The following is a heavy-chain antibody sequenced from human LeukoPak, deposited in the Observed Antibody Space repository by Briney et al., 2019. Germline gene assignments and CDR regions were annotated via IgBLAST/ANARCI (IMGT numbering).Heavy chain of an antibody. CDR2: TYYRSKWYN. CDR1: GDSVSSNSAA. V-gene: IGHV6-1*01. Sequence: SQTLSLTCAISGDSVSSNSAAWNWIRQSPSRGLESLGRTYYRSKWYNDYAVSVKSRITINPDTSKNQFSLQLNSVTPEDTAVYYCARDSFSSGWSEDLGYFQHWGQGTLVTVSS. D-gene: IGHD6-19*01. CDR3: ARDSFSSGWSEDLGYFQH. J-gene: IGHJ1*01.